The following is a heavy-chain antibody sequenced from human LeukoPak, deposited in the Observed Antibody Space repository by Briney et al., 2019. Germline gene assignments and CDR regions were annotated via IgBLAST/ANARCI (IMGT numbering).Heavy chain of an antibody. V-gene: IGHV1-8*01. D-gene: IGHD2-21*02. J-gene: IGHJ4*02. CDR1: GYTFTSYD. CDR3: ARGGENCGGDCLDFDY. CDR2: MNPNSGNT. Sequence: ASVKVSCKASGYTFTSYDINWVRQATGQGLEWMGWMNPNSGNTGYAQKFQGRVTMTRNTSISTDYMELSSLRSEDTAVYYCARGGENCGGDCLDFDYWGQGTLVTVSS.